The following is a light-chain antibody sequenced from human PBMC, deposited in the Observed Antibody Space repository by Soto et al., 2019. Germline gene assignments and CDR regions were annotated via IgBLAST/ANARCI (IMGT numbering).Light chain of an antibody. Sequence: EIVMTQSPATLSVSPGERATLSCRASQSVSSNLAWYQQKPGQAPRLLIYGASTRATGIPARFSGSGSGTEFTLTISSLQSEDFAVYYCQQYNNWLTWTFGRGTKVEIX. CDR2: GAS. J-gene: IGKJ1*01. CDR3: QQYNNWLTWT. V-gene: IGKV3-15*01. CDR1: QSVSSN.